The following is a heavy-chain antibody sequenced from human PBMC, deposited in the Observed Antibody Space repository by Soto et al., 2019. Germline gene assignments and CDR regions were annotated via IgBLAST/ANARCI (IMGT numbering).Heavy chain of an antibody. D-gene: IGHD3-16*01. CDR2: ISSSSSYI. Sequence: VLQNPGKGLEWVSSISSSSSYIHYADSVKGRFTISRDNAKNSLYLQMNSLRAEDTAVYYCARPLLTNYGGGYFYWWGQGTLVTVSS. J-gene: IGHJ4*02. CDR3: ARPLLTNYGGGYFYW. V-gene: IGHV3-21*01.